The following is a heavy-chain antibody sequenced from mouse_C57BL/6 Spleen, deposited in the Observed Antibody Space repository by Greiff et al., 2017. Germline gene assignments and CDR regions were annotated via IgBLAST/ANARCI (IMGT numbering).Heavy chain of an antibody. CDR3: ARSVMVTWGYFDY. J-gene: IGHJ2*01. CDR2: IDPNSGGT. V-gene: IGHV1-72*01. D-gene: IGHD2-2*01. Sequence: VQLQQPGAELVKPGASVKLSCKASGYTFTSYWMHWVKQRPGRGLEWIGRIDPNSGGTKYNEKFKSKDTLTVDKPSSTAYMQLSSLTSEDSAVDYCARSVMVTWGYFDYWGQGTTLTVSS. CDR1: GYTFTSYW.